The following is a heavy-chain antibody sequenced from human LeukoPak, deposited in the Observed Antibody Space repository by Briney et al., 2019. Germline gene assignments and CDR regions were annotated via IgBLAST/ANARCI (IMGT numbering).Heavy chain of an antibody. D-gene: IGHD1-26*01. CDR1: GYTFTTYY. CDR2: IIPIFGTA. Sequence: SVKVSCKASGYTFTTYYIHWMRQAPGQGLEWMGGIIPIFGTANYAQKFQGRVTITADESTSTAYMELSSLRSEDTAVYYCARDRRLLPMVLDYWGQGTLVTVSS. V-gene: IGHV1-69*13. J-gene: IGHJ4*02. CDR3: ARDRRLLPMVLDY.